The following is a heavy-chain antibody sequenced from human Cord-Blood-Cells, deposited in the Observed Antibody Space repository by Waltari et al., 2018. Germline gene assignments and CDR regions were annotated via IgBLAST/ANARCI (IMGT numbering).Heavy chain of an antibody. CDR3: ARSPVLRYFDWLLYFDY. J-gene: IGHJ4*02. CDR1: GFTFSSYA. V-gene: IGHV3-30-3*01. D-gene: IGHD3-9*01. Sequence: QVQLVESGGGVVQPGRSLRLSCAASGFTFSSYAMHWVRQAPGKWLEWVAVISYDGGNKYYAESVKGRLTISRDNSKNTLYLQMNSLRAEDTAVYYCARSPVLRYFDWLLYFDYWGQGTLVTVSS. CDR2: ISYDGGNK.